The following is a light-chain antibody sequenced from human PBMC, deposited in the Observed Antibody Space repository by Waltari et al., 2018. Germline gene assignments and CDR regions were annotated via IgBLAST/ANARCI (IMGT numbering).Light chain of an antibody. J-gene: IGKJ5*01. V-gene: IGKV1-39*01. CDR2: GTF. CDR3: QQSWHLPPT. CDR1: QGISNY. Sequence: DIQLTQSPSFLSASVRDRVTITCRASQGISNYLAWYQQKPGKAPNLLIYGTFTLQSGVPSRFSGSASGTNFTLTIDSLQPEDFATYYCQQSWHLPPTFGQGTRLDIK.